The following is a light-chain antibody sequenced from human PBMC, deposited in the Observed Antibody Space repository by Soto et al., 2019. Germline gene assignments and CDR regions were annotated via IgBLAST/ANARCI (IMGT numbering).Light chain of an antibody. V-gene: IGKV1-5*01. CDR1: QRISTW. J-gene: IGKJ1*01. Sequence: TQSPGTLSASVGDGVTITCRASQRISTWLAWYQQKPGKAPKLLISDASSLETGVPSRFSGSGSGTECTLSFNGRQQDDVPTYYGEQHSGDWRFGEGTRVDIK. CDR3: EQHSGDWR. CDR2: DAS.